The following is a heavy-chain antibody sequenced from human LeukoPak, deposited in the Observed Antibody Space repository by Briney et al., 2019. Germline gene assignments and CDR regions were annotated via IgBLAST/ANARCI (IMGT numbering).Heavy chain of an antibody. CDR2: ISWNSGSI. CDR1: GFTFDDYA. D-gene: IGHD3-10*02. J-gene: IGHJ6*04. Sequence: GGSLRLSCAASGFTFDDYAMHWVRQAPGKGLEWVSGISWNSGSIGYADSVKGRFTTSRDNAKNSLYLQMNSLRAEDTAVYYCAELGITMIGGVWGKGTTVTISS. CDR3: AELGITMIGGV. V-gene: IGHV3-9*01.